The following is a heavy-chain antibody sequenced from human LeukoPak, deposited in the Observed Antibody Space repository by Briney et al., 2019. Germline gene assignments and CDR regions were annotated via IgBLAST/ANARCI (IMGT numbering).Heavy chain of an antibody. J-gene: IGHJ4*02. V-gene: IGHV4-34*01. CDR1: GESFSSYY. D-gene: IGHD5-24*01. CDR3: ARVDGDGYYIPDY. Sequence: SETLSLTCAVYGESFSSYYWSWIRQPPGKGLEWIGEINHSGNTNYNPSLKSRVTISVDTSKNQFSLRLSSVTAADTALYYCARVDGDGYYIPDYWRQGTLVTVS. CDR2: INHSGNT.